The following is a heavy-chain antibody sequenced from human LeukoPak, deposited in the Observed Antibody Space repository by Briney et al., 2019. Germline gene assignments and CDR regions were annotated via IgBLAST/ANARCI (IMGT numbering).Heavy chain of an antibody. CDR2: IRSKDYGGTI. CDR3: VRDAGPSPDY. J-gene: IGHJ4*02. V-gene: IGHV3-49*04. CDR1: GFTFGDYA. Sequence: GGSLRLSCTASGFTFGDYAMSCVRQAPGKGLEWVGFIRSKDYGGTIEYAASVKGRFTISRDDSRSIAYLQMNSLRAEDTALYYCVRDAGPSPDYWGQGTLVTVSS.